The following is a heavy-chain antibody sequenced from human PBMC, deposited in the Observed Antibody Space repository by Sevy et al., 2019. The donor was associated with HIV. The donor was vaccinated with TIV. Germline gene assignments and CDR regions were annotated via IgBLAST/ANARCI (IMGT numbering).Heavy chain of an antibody. Sequence: ASVKVSCKASGYTFTSYGISWVRQAPGQGLEWMGWISAYNGNTNYAQTLQGRVTMTTDTSTSTAYMELRSLRSDDTAVYYCARSYYYGSGSNYYYYGMDVWGQGTTVTVSS. D-gene: IGHD3-10*01. CDR2: ISAYNGNT. V-gene: IGHV1-18*01. CDR1: GYTFTSYG. CDR3: ARSYYYGSGSNYYYYGMDV. J-gene: IGHJ6*02.